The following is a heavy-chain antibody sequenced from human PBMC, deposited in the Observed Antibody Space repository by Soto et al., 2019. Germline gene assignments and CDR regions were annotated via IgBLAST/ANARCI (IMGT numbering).Heavy chain of an antibody. D-gene: IGHD3-22*01. J-gene: IGHJ2*01. V-gene: IGHV1-8*01. CDR1: GYTFTSYD. CDR3: ARETLTYYYDSSGYERYFDL. CDR2: MNPNSGNT. Sequence: QVQLVQSGAEVKKPGASVKVSCKASGYTFTSYDINWVRQATGQGLEWMGWMNPNSGNTGYAQKFQGRVTMTRNTSISTAYMELSSLRSEDTAVYYCARETLTYYYDSSGYERYFDLWGRGTLGTVSS.